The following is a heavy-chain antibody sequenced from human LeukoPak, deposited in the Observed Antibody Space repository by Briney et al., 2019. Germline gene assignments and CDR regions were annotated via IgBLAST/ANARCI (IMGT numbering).Heavy chain of an antibody. Sequence: SQTLSLTCAVYGGSFSGYYWSWIRQPPGKGLEWMAYIYYSGRTNYNPSLKSRVTISVDTSKNQVSLKLSSVTAEDTAVYYCARHYSITGGRLSGYWLDPWGQGTLVTVSS. D-gene: IGHD7-27*01. CDR3: ARHYSITGGRLSGYWLDP. CDR1: GGSFSGYY. J-gene: IGHJ5*02. V-gene: IGHV4-59*08. CDR2: IYYSGRT.